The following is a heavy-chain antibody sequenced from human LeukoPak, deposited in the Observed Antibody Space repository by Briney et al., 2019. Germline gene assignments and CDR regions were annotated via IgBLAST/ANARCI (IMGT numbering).Heavy chain of an antibody. CDR3: ARTYHYVSSGPSGAFDI. J-gene: IGHJ3*02. V-gene: IGHV4-39*01. CDR2: IYYSGST. D-gene: IGHD3-22*01. Sequence: KSSETLSLTCTVSGGSISSSSYYWGWIRQPPGKGLEWIGSIYYSGSTYYNPSLKSRVTISVDTSKNQFSLKMSSVTAADTAVYYCARTYHYVSSGPSGAFDIWGQGTMVTVSS. CDR1: GGSISSSSYY.